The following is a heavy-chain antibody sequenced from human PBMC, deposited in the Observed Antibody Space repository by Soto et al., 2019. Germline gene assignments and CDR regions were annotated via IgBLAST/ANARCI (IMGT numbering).Heavy chain of an antibody. J-gene: IGHJ6*02. D-gene: IGHD2-2*01. CDR2: ISSSSSYI. CDR1: GFTFSSYS. Sequence: EVQLVESGGGLVKPGGSLRLSCAASGFTFSSYSMNWVRQAPGKGLEWVSSISSSSSYIYYADSVKGRFTISRDNAKNSLYLQMNRLRGEDTAVYYCARDRCSSTRCYPYYYYGMYVWGQGTTVTVSS. V-gene: IGHV3-21*01. CDR3: ARDRCSSTRCYPYYYYGMYV.